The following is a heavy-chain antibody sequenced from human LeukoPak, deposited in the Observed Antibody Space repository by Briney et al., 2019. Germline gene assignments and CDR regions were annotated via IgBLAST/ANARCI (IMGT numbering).Heavy chain of an antibody. D-gene: IGHD1-14*01. CDR2: ISGSGGST. CDR1: GFIFSNDA. CDR3: TRGRYYFDY. Sequence: GGSLRLSCAASGFIFSNDAMHWVRQAPGKGLEWVSAISGSGGSTYYADSVKGRFTISRDNAKNTLYLQMNSLRAEDTAVYYCTRGRYYFDYWGQGTLVTVSS. J-gene: IGHJ4*02. V-gene: IGHV3-23*01.